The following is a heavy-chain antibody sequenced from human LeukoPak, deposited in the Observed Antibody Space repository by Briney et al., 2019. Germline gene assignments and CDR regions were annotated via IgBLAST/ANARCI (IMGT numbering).Heavy chain of an antibody. J-gene: IGHJ4*02. CDR3: ARQTGSGLFILP. CDR1: GVSISSSNSY. CDR2: IYYSGNT. Sequence: SETLSLTCTVSGVSISSSNSYWGWIRQPPGKGLEWIGSIYYSGNTYYNASLKSQVSISIDTPKNQFSLRLTSVTAADTAVYYCARQTGSGLFILPGGQGTLVTVSS. D-gene: IGHD3/OR15-3a*01. V-gene: IGHV4-39*01.